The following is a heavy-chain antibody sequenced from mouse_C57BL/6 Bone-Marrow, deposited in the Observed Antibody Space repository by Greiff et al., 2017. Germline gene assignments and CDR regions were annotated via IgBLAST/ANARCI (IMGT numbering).Heavy chain of an antibody. J-gene: IGHJ2*01. V-gene: IGHV1-80*01. D-gene: IGHD1-1*01. CDR3: ARSHYGSPHFDY. Sequence: QVQLQPSGAELVKPGASVKISCKASGYAFSSYWMNWVKPRPGKGLEWIGQIYPGDGDTNYNGKFKGKATLTADKSSSTAYMQLSSLTSEDSAVYFCARSHYGSPHFDYWGQGTTLTVSS. CDR1: GYAFSSYW. CDR2: IYPGDGDT.